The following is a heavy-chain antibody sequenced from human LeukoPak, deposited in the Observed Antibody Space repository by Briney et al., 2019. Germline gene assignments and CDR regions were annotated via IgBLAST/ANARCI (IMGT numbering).Heavy chain of an antibody. V-gene: IGHV1-69*06. D-gene: IGHD5-18*01. CDR3: ARWPGGGYSYGSPNWFDP. J-gene: IGHJ5*02. CDR1: GGTFSSYA. CDR2: IIPIFGTA. Sequence: GSSVKVSCKASGGTFSSYAISWVRQAPGQGLEWMGGIIPIFGTANYAQKFQGRVTITADKSTSTAYMELSSLRSEDTAVYYCARWPGGGYSYGSPNWFDPWGQGTLVTVSS.